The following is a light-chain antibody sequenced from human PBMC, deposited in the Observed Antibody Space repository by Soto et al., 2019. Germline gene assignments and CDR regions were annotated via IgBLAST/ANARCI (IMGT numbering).Light chain of an antibody. V-gene: IGKV3-15*01. CDR2: GAS. Sequence: VFMTQYPATLSVSPWERATLSWRASQSVGTKLAWYQQTRGQAPRLLIYGASNRATGVPARFSGSVSGTEFTLTISSLQSEDFAVYYCQQYTDWPLTFGGGTKVDIK. CDR1: QSVGTK. CDR3: QQYTDWPLT. J-gene: IGKJ4*01.